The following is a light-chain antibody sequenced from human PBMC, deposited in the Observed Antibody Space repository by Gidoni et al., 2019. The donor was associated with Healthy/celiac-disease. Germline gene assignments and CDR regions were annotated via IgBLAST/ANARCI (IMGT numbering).Light chain of an antibody. CDR2: WAS. Sequence: DIVMTQSPDSLAVSLGERATINCMSSQSVLYSSNNKNYLAWYQQKPGQPPKLLIYWASTRESGVPDRFSGSGSGTDFTLTISSLQAEDVAVYYCQQYYSTPWTFXQXTKVEIK. CDR3: QQYYSTPWT. J-gene: IGKJ1*01. CDR1: QSVLYSSNNKNY. V-gene: IGKV4-1*01.